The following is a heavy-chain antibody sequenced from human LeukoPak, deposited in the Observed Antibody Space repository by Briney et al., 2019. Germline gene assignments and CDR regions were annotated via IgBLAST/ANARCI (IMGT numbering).Heavy chain of an antibody. CDR1: GFTFSDYS. CDR2: ISSGGSTI. CDR3: AKQLGYCSDGSCYFPY. D-gene: IGHD2-15*01. Sequence: PGGSLRLSCAASGFTFSDYSMNWVRQAPGKGLEWVSYISSGGSTIYSADSVQGRFTISRDNSKSTLCLQMNSLRAEDTAVYYCAKQLGYCSDGSCYFPYWGQGTLVTVSS. J-gene: IGHJ4*02. V-gene: IGHV3-48*01.